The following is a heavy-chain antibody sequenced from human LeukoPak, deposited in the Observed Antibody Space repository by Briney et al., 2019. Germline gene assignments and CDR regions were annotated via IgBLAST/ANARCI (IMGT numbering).Heavy chain of an antibody. CDR2: IYSSGST. CDR1: GGSISGYY. Sequence: SETLSLTCTVSGGSISGYYWSWIRQPPGKGLEWIGEIYSSGSTYYNPSLKSRVTISVDTSKKQFSLKLSSVTAADTAVYFCARGPYSYDSSGAFDIWGQGTMVTVSS. CDR3: ARGPYSYDSSGAFDI. J-gene: IGHJ3*02. V-gene: IGHV4-4*08. D-gene: IGHD3-22*01.